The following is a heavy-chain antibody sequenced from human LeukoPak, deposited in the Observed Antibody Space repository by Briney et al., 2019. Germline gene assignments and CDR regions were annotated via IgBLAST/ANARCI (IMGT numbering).Heavy chain of an antibody. CDR2: INPNSGGT. CDR1: GYTFTGYY. Sequence: ASVKVSCKASGYTFTGYYMHWVRQAPGQGLEWMGRINPNSGGTNYAQKFQGRLTMTRDTPISTAYMELSRLRSDDTAVYYCARAGGLQEDFDYWGQGTLVTVSS. D-gene: IGHD5-24*01. J-gene: IGHJ4*02. CDR3: ARAGGLQEDFDY. V-gene: IGHV1-2*06.